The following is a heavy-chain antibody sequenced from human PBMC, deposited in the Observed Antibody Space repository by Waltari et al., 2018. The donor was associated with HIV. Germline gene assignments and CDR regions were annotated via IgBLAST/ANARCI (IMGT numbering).Heavy chain of an antibody. CDR1: GGTFSSYA. D-gene: IGHD2-2*01. J-gene: IGHJ6*02. CDR3: ARLTDDCSSTSCYAGDYYYGMDV. CDR2: IIPTFGTA. Sequence: QVQLVQSGAEVKKPGSSVKVSCKASGGTFSSYAISWVRPAPGQGLAWMGGIIPTFGTANYAQKFQGRVTITADESTSTAYRELSSRRSEDTAVYYCARLTDDCSSTSCYAGDYYYGMDVWGQGTTVTVSS. V-gene: IGHV1-69*12.